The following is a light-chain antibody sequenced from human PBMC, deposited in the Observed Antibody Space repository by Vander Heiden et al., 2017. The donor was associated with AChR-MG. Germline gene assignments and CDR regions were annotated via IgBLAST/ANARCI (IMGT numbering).Light chain of an antibody. J-gene: IGLJ2*01. CDR2: EVP. CDR1: SSDVGGYNY. CDR3: TSYAGSNFVV. V-gene: IGLV2-8*01. Sequence: QSALTQPPSASGSPGQSVTISCTGTSSDVGGYNYVSWYQQDTGNAPKLIIYEVPKRPSGVPDRFSGSKSGNTASLTVSGLQAEDDADYYCTSYAGSNFVVFGGGTQLAVL.